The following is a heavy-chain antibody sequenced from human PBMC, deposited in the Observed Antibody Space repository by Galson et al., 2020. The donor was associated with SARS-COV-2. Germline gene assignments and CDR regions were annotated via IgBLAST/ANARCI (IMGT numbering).Heavy chain of an antibody. CDR3: ARDTILRXXXXNYYYYGMDV. CDR1: GGSISSSSYY. CDR2: IYYSGST. J-gene: IGHJ6*02. V-gene: IGHV4-39*07. Sequence: ASETLSLTCTVSGGSISSSSYYWGWIRQPPGKGLEWIGSIYYSGSTYYNPSLKSRVTISVDTSKNQFSLKLSSVTAADTAVDYGARDTILRXXXXNYYYYGMDVWGQGTTVTVSS. D-gene: IGHD3-9*01.